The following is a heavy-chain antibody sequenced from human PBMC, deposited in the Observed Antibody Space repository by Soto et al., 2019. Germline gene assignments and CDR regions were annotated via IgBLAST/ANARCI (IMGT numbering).Heavy chain of an antibody. CDR2: INPNSGGA. D-gene: IGHD4-17*01. Sequence: ASVKVSCKASGYTFTDYYMHWVRQAPGQGLEWMGWINPNSGGANYAQKFQGRVTMTRDTSISTAYMDLSRLRSDDTAVYYCARSRKDYGSDFDIWGQGTMVTVS. J-gene: IGHJ3*02. CDR3: ARSRKDYGSDFDI. V-gene: IGHV1-2*02. CDR1: GYTFTDYY.